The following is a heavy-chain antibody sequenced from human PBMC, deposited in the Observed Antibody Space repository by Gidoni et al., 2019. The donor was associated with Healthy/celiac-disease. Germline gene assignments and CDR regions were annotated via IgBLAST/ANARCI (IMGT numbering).Heavy chain of an antibody. V-gene: IGHV4-61*02. J-gene: IGHJ6*02. CDR1: GGSISSGSYY. CDR2: IYTSGST. D-gene: IGHD4-4*01. Sequence: QVQLQESGPGLVKPSQTLSLTCPVSGGSISSGSYYWSWIRQPAGKGLEWIGRIYTSGSTNYNPSLKSRVTISVDTSKNQFSLKLSSVTAADTAVYYCARALHSVQYYYYGMDVWGQGTTVTVSS. CDR3: ARALHSVQYYYYGMDV.